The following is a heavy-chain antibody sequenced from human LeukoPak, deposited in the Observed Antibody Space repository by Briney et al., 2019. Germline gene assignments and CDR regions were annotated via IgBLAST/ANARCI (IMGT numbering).Heavy chain of an antibody. V-gene: IGHV4-4*02. Sequence: WVRQAPGKGLEWIGEIYHSGSTNYNPSLKSRVTISVDKSKNQFSLKLSSVTAADTAVYYCASPTVVTPYAFDIWGQGTMVTVSS. CDR3: ASPTVVTPYAFDI. J-gene: IGHJ3*02. D-gene: IGHD4-23*01. CDR2: IYHSGST.